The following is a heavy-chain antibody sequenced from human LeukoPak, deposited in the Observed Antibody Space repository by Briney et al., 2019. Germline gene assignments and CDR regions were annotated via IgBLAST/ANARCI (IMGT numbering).Heavy chain of an antibody. Sequence: TGGSLRLSCAASGFTFSSYGMHWVRQAPGKGLEWVAVISYDGSNKYYADSVKGRFTISRDNSKNTLYLQMNSLRAEDICVYYCAKGSDYPDNWGQGTLVTVSS. V-gene: IGHV3-30*18. CDR1: GFTFSSYG. CDR3: AKGSDYPDN. J-gene: IGHJ4*02. CDR2: ISYDGSNK.